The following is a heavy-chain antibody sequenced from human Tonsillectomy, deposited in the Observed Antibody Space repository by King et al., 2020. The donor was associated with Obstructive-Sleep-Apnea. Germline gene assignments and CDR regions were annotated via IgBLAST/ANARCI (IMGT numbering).Heavy chain of an antibody. CDR1: GFTFSSYS. CDR2: ITSSSSYI. V-gene: IGHV3-21*01. Sequence: VQLVESGGGLVKPGGSLRLSCAASGFTFSSYSMNWVRQAPGKGLEWVSSITSSSSYISYADPVKGLFTISRDNATNSLYLQKNILSAEDTAGYYCARGDYDDGGYGSDYWGQGTPVTVSS. J-gene: IGHJ4*02. D-gene: IGHD4-17*01. CDR3: ARGDYDDGGYGSDY.